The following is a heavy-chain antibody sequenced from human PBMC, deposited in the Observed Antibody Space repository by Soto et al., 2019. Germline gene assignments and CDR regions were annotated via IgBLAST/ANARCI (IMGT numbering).Heavy chain of an antibody. D-gene: IGHD2-15*01. CDR3: AKLAGYCSGNSCHGDYAMDV. J-gene: IGHJ6*02. CDR1: GGSISSKSYS. V-gene: IGHV4-39*01. CDR2: FYYSENT. Sequence: PSETLSLTCSVSGGSISSKSYSWGWIRQPPGKGLEWIGTFYYSENTYYNQSLKSRVTISVDTSKNQFSLKLSSVTAADTAVYYCAKLAGYCSGNSCHGDYAMDVWGQGTTVT.